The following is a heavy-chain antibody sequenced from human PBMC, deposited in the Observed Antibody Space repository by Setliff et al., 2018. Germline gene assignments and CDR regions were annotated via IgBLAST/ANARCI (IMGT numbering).Heavy chain of an antibody. CDR2: IHYSGNT. Sequence: PSETLSLTCTVSGFSINSGTHFWGWIRQPPGKGLEWIGRIHYSGNTYYNASLKSRVIISVDTAQNQFSLSLTSVTAEDTAVYYCARTGTYRYFDYWGQGTRVTVSS. V-gene: IGHV4-39*01. CDR3: ARTGTYRYFDY. J-gene: IGHJ4*02. D-gene: IGHD1-1*01. CDR1: GFSINSGTHF.